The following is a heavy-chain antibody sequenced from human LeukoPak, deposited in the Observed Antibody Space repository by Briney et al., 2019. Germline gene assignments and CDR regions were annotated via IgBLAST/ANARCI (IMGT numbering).Heavy chain of an antibody. Sequence: SETLSLTCAVYGGSFSGYYWSLIRPPPGKGLEWIGEINHSGSTNYNPSLKSRVTISVDTSKNQFSLKLSSVTAADTAVYYCARGRLRITMIVVVITTNAFDIWGQGTMVTVSS. V-gene: IGHV4-34*01. CDR2: INHSGST. CDR1: GGSFSGYY. J-gene: IGHJ3*02. D-gene: IGHD3-22*01. CDR3: ARGRLRITMIVVVITTNAFDI.